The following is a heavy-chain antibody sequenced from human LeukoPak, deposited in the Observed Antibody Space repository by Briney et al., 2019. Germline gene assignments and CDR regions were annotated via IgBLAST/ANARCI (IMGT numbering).Heavy chain of an antibody. D-gene: IGHD1-14*01. CDR1: GFTFSSYE. Sequence: PGGSLRLSCAASGFTFSSYEMNWVRQAPGKGLEWLSYINTGSSTVYCADSVKGRFTISRDNAKSSLSLQMNSLRDEDTAVYYCAARPHIREDYYYGMDVWGQGTTVTVSS. CDR2: INTGSSTV. V-gene: IGHV3-48*02. CDR3: AARPHIREDYYYGMDV. J-gene: IGHJ6*02.